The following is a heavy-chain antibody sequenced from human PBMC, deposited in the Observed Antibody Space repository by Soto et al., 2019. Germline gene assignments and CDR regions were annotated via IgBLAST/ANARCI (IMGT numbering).Heavy chain of an antibody. CDR3: ARYDFWSGYLSY. D-gene: IGHD3-3*01. CDR1: GGSISSYY. V-gene: IGHV4-59*01. CDR2: IYYSGST. J-gene: IGHJ4*02. Sequence: SEALSLTCTVSGGSISSYYWSWFRQPPWKGLEWIGYIYYSGSTNYSPSLKSRVTISVDTSKNQFSLKLSSVTAADTAVYYCARYDFWSGYLSYWGQGTLVTVS.